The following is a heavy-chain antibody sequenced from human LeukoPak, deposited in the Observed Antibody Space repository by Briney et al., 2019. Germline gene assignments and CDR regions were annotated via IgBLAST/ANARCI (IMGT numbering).Heavy chain of an antibody. V-gene: IGHV1-18*01. CDR1: GYTFTNYG. CDR3: ARDDYGGNSGLFDY. CDR2: INGYNGNT. D-gene: IGHD4-23*01. J-gene: IGHJ4*02. Sequence: ASVKVSCKASGYTFTNYGISWVRQAPGQGPEWMGWINGYNGNTKNAQKFQGRVTMTTDTSTSTAYMELRSLRSDDTAVYYCARDDYGGNSGLFDYWGQGTRVTVSS.